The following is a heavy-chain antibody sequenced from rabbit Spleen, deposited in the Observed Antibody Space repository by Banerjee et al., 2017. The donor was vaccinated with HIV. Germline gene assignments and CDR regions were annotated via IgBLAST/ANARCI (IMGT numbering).Heavy chain of an antibody. CDR2: IYAGSVGNT. J-gene: IGHJ6*01. CDR3: ARDTGTSFSTYGMDL. D-gene: IGHD8-1*01. V-gene: IGHV1S45*01. Sequence: LEESGGGLVQPEGSLTLTCKASGFSFSNKAVMCWVRQAPGKGLEWIACIYAGSVGNTYYASWAKGRFTVSKTSSTTVDLKMTSLTAADTATYFCARDTGTSFSTYGMDLWGQGTLVTVS. CDR1: GFSFSNKAV.